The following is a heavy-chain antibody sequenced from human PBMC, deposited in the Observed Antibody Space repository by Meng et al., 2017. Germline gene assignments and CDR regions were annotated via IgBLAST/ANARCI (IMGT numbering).Heavy chain of an antibody. CDR2: INHSGST. V-gene: IGHV4-39*07. D-gene: IGHD1-1*01. CDR3: ASFSVGERQFDY. Sequence: SETLSLTCTVSGGSISSSSYYWGWIRQPPGKGLEWIGEINHSGSTNYNPSLKSRVTISVDTSKNQFSLKLSSVTAADTAVYYCASFSVGERQFDYWGQGTLVTVSS. J-gene: IGHJ4*02. CDR1: GGSISSSSYY.